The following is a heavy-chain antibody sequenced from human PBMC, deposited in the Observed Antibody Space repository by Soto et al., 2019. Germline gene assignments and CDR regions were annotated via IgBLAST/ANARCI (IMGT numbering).Heavy chain of an antibody. CDR2: ISGSGDAT. V-gene: IGHV3-23*01. D-gene: IGHD2-15*01. Sequence: EVQLLESGGALVQAGESLRLSCAASGFTFSTFAMTWVRQAPGKGLEWVSAISGSGDATYYADSVKGRFTISRDNSKTTLYLQMSTLRVEDTAVYYCAKKATVSIGGSCHSSDHYYPMDVWGQGTTVSVSS. CDR1: GFTFSTFA. J-gene: IGHJ6*01. CDR3: AKKATVSIGGSCHSSDHYYPMDV.